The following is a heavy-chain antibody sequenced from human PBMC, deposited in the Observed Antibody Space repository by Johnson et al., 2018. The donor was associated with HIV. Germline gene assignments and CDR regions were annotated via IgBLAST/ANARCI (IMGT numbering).Heavy chain of an antibody. Sequence: VQLVESGGGVVQPGRSLRLSCAASGFTFSSYAMHWVRQAPGKGLEWVAVISYDGSNKYYAASVKGRFTISRDNSKNTLYLQMNSLRAEDTAVYYCASSYSESDAFDIWGQGTMVTVSS. D-gene: IGHD3-10*01. V-gene: IGHV3-30*04. CDR3: ASSYSESDAFDI. J-gene: IGHJ3*02. CDR1: GFTFSSYA. CDR2: ISYDGSNK.